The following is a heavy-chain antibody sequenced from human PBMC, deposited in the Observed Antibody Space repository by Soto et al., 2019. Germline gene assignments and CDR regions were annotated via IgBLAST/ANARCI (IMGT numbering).Heavy chain of an antibody. V-gene: IGHV4-30-4*01. J-gene: IGHJ5*02. D-gene: IGHD3-10*01. CDR2: IYYSGST. CDR1: GVSISSGDYY. Sequence: SATLSITCTVSGVSISSGDYYWSWIRQPPGKGLEWIGYIYYSGSTYYNPSLKSRVTISVDTSKNQFSLKLSSVTAADTAVYYCAREVTMVRGVIHWFDPWGQGTLVTVSS. CDR3: AREVTMVRGVIHWFDP.